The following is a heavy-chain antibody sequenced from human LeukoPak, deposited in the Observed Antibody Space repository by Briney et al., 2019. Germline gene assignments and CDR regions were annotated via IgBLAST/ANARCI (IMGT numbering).Heavy chain of an antibody. V-gene: IGHV3-53*01. CDR3: ARDYVWGSYRYTTY. J-gene: IGHJ4*02. Sequence: PGGPLRLSCAASGFTVSSNYMSWVRQAPGKGLDWVSIIYSGGSTYYADSVKGRFTISRDNSKNTLYLQMNSLRAEDTAVYYCARDYVWGSYRYTTYWGQGTLVTVSS. CDR2: IYSGGST. CDR1: GFTVSSNY. D-gene: IGHD3-16*02.